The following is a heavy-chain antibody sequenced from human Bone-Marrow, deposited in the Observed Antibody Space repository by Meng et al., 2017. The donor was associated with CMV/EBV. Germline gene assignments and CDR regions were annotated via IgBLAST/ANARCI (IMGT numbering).Heavy chain of an antibody. CDR3: ARQVPSDY. CDR1: GFTFSSYT. CDR2: ISSSSSTI. Sequence: GESLKISCAASGFTFSSYTMNWVRQAPGKGLEWISYISSSSSTIYYADSVKGRFTISRDNAKNSLYLQMNSLRAEDTAVYYCARQVPSDYWGQGTLVTVSS. D-gene: IGHD1-1*01. V-gene: IGHV3-48*04. J-gene: IGHJ4*02.